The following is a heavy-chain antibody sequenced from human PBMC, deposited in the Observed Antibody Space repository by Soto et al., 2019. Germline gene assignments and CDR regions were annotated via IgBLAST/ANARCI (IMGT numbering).Heavy chain of an antibody. V-gene: IGHV4-30-2*01. D-gene: IGHD5-12*01. CDR2: IYHSGST. Sequence: PSLTCAVSGGSISSGGYSWSWIRQPPGKGLEWIGYIYHSGSTYYNPSLKSRVTISVDRSKNQFSLKLSSVTAADTAVYYCVGSIGAFWFDPWGQGTLVTVSS. J-gene: IGHJ5*02. CDR1: GGSISSGGYS. CDR3: VGSIGAFWFDP.